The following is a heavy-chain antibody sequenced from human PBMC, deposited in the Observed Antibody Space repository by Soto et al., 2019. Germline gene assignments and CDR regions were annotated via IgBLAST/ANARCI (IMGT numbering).Heavy chain of an antibody. CDR2: ISAYNGNT. CDR1: GYTLTSYG. CDR3: ARRYHDGWSGYYTGTAYDY. Sequence: ASVKVSCKASGYTLTSYGISWVRQAPGQGLEWMGWISAYNGNTNYAQKLQGRVTMTTDTSTSTAYMELRSLRSDDTAVSYCARRYHDGWSGYYTGTAYDYWGQGKLVTVS. J-gene: IGHJ4*02. D-gene: IGHD3-3*01. V-gene: IGHV1-18*01.